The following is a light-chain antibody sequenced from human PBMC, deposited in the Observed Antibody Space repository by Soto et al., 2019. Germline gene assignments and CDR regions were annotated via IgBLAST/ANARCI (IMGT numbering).Light chain of an antibody. J-gene: IGLJ1*01. CDR1: SSDVGGYNL. V-gene: IGLV2-8*01. CDR3: SSYAGSSNV. Sequence: QSVLTQPPSASGSPGQSVTISCTGTSSDVGGYNLVSWYQQHPGKAPKLMIYEVNKRPSGVPDRFSGSKSGNTASLTVSGLQAEDEGDYYCSSYAGSSNVFGTGTKLTVL. CDR2: EVN.